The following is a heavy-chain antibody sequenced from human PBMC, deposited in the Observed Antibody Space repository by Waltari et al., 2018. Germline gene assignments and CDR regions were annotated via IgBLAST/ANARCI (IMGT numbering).Heavy chain of an antibody. CDR3: TRVVTQIAAPPDI. V-gene: IGHV3-49*04. CDR1: GFHLADYA. D-gene: IGHD6-13*01. CDR2: IRSRRYGGTT. J-gene: IGHJ4*02. Sequence: EVQLVESGGDLVQPGRSLRPSRTWSGFHLADYAVSWVRQAPGKGLEWLGFIRSRRYGGTTEYAASVKGRFTISRDDSKSIAYLQMSSLKTEDTAVYYCTRVVTQIAAPPDIWGQGTLVTVSS.